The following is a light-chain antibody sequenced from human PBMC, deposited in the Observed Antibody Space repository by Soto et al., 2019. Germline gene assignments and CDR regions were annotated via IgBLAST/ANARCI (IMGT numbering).Light chain of an antibody. Sequence: QSVLTQPASVSGSPGQSITISCTGTSSDVGGYNYVSWYQQHPGKAPKLMIYEVSNRPSGVSNRFSGSKSGNTASLTISGLQAEDEADYACSSYTSSSTLVFGGGTRSPS. V-gene: IGLV2-14*01. CDR2: EVS. J-gene: IGLJ2*01. CDR1: SSDVGGYNY. CDR3: SSYTSSSTLV.